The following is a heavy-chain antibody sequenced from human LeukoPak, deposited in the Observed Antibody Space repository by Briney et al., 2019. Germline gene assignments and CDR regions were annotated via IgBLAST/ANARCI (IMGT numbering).Heavy chain of an antibody. D-gene: IGHD5/OR15-5a*01. CDR3: AKYVSTGWFDP. CDR2: IYYSGST. J-gene: IGHJ5*02. V-gene: IGHV4-59*08. CDR1: GGSISSYY. Sequence: SETLSLTCIVSGGSISSYYWSWIRQPPGKGREWIGYIYYSGSTTYNRSLKGRVTIPVDTSKNQFSLKRSSVTAADTAVYYCAKYVSTGWFDPWGQGTLVTVSS.